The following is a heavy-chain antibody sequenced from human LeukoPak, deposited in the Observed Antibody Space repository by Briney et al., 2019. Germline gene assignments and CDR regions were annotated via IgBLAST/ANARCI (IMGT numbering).Heavy chain of an antibody. CDR1: GGSFSGYY. Sequence: KPSETLSLTCAVYGGSFSGYYWSWIRQPPGKGLEWIGYIYYSGSTNYNPSLKSRVTISVDTSKNQFSLKLSSVTAADTAVYYCARQTAIAVAPLGWFDPWGQGTLVTVSS. CDR2: IYYSGST. D-gene: IGHD6-19*01. CDR3: ARQTAIAVAPLGWFDP. V-gene: IGHV4-59*01. J-gene: IGHJ5*02.